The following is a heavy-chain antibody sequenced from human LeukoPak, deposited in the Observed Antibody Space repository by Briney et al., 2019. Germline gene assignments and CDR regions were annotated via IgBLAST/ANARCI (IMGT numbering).Heavy chain of an antibody. CDR2: ISSTGGTT. CDR1: GITFSSYG. D-gene: IGHD6-13*01. V-gene: IGHV3-23*01. J-gene: IGHJ6*03. Sequence: SGGSLRLSCAASGITFSSYGMSWVRQAPGKGLEWVSSISSTGGTTYYADSVKGRFTISRDNSKNTLYLQMNSLRAEDTAVYYCARDPKPHSSSWYRDYYYYYMDVWGKGTTVTVSS. CDR3: ARDPKPHSSSWYRDYYYYYMDV.